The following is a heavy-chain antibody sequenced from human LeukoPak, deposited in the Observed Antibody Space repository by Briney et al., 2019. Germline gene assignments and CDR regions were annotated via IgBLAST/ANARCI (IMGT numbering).Heavy chain of an antibody. V-gene: IGHV3-30*02. CDR1: GYTFSIYG. Sequence: GGSLSLPCAASGYTFSIYGMLWVREARGKGLEGVAYIRYDGSNKYCADSVKGRFTISRDNSKNTLYLQMNSLRAEDTAVYYCAKDSLKTTVVTPLHGGYFDYWGQGTLVTVSS. D-gene: IGHD4-23*01. CDR2: IRYDGSNK. CDR3: AKDSLKTTVVTPLHGGYFDY. J-gene: IGHJ4*02.